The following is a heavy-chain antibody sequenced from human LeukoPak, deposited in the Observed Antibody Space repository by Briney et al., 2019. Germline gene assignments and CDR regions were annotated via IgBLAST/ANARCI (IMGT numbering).Heavy chain of an antibody. CDR2: ISGSGGST. V-gene: IGHV3-23*01. D-gene: IGHD2-21*01. CDR1: GFTFSSYA. Sequence: GGSLRLSCAASGFTFSSYAMSWVRQVPGKGLEWVSAISGSGGSTYYADSVKGRFTISRDNSKNTLYLQMNSLRAEDTAVYYCAKVPGDGGWYFDLWGRGTLVTVSS. J-gene: IGHJ2*01. CDR3: AKVPGDGGWYFDL.